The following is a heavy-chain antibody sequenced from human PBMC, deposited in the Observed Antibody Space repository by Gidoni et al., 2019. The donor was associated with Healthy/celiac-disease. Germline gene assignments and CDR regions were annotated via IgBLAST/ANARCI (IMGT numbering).Heavy chain of an antibody. Sequence: QVQLGQSGAEVKKPGSSVKVSCKASGGTVRSYAISWVRQGPGQGLEWMGGIFPIFGTANYALQFQGRVTITAVKSTSTAYMELSILRSEDTAVYYCARGSCSSTSCRRHYYYGMDVWGQGTTVTVSS. V-gene: IGHV1-69*06. D-gene: IGHD2-2*01. CDR3: ARGSCSSTSCRRHYYYGMDV. CDR1: GGTVRSYA. CDR2: IFPIFGTA. J-gene: IGHJ6*02.